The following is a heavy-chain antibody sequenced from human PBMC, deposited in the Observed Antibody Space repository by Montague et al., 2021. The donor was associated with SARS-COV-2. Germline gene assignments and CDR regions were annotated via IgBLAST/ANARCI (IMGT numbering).Heavy chain of an antibody. CDR2: INHSGST. CDR1: GGSLSGYY. Sequence: SETLSLTCAVYGGSLSGYYWAWIRQTPAKGLEWIGEINHSGSTNYNPSPKSRLTISVDTSKKQFSLKLNSMTAADTAVYYCARGADYDFWSGFLRYKWFDPWGQGTPVTVSS. J-gene: IGHJ5*02. CDR3: ARGADYDFWSGFLRYKWFDP. D-gene: IGHD3-3*01. V-gene: IGHV4-34*01.